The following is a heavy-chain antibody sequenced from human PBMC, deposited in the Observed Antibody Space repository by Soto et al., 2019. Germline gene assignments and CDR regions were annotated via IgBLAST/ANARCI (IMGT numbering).Heavy chain of an antibody. Sequence: PGESLKSSGKGSGYSLTSYWISWVRQMPGKGLEWMGRIDPSDSYTNYSPSFQGHVTISADKSISTAYLQWSSLKASDTAMYYCARRQRRTYYYYGMDVWGQGTTVPVSS. CDR1: GYSLTSYW. CDR3: ARRQRRTYYYYGMDV. CDR2: IDPSDSYT. V-gene: IGHV5-10-1*01. J-gene: IGHJ6*02.